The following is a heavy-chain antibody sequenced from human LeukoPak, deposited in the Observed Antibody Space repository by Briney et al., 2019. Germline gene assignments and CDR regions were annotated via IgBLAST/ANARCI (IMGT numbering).Heavy chain of an antibody. CDR3: ARHLRPYYYDSSGYYGAFDI. D-gene: IGHD3-22*01. V-gene: IGHV1-2*02. CDR1: GYTFTSYY. Sequence: GASVKVSCKASGYTFTSYYMHWVRQAPGQGLEWMGWINPNSGGTNYAQKFQGRVTMTRDTSISTAYMELSRLRSDDTAVYYCARHLRPYYYDSSGYYGAFDIWGQGTMVTVSS. CDR2: INPNSGGT. J-gene: IGHJ3*02.